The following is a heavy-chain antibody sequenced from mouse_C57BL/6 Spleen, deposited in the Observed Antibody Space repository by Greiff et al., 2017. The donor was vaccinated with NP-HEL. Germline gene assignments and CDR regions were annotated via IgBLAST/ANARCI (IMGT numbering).Heavy chain of an antibody. V-gene: IGHV1-82*01. CDR1: GYAFSSSW. CDR2: IYPGDGDT. D-gene: IGHD1-1*01. CDR3: ALVYYGSRAPFAY. J-gene: IGHJ3*01. Sequence: IQLQQSGPELVKPGASVKISCKASGYAFSSSWMNWVKQRPGKGLEWIGRIYPGDGDTNYNGKFKGKATLTADKSSSTAYMQLSSLTSEDSAVYYCALVYYGSRAPFAYWGQGTLVTVSA.